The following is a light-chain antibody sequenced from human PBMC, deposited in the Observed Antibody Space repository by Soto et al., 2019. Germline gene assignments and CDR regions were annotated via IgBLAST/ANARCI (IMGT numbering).Light chain of an antibody. V-gene: IGLV1-40*01. CDR2: ENN. Sequence: QSVLTQPPAVSEAPGQRVTISCTGSSSNIGAGYEAHWYQQVPGTAPKLLIYENNNRPSGVPDRFSGSKSGTSASLAIPGLQAEDEAEYYCQSYDSSLSADVFGTGTKLTVL. CDR3: QSYDSSLSADV. CDR1: SSNIGAGYE. J-gene: IGLJ1*01.